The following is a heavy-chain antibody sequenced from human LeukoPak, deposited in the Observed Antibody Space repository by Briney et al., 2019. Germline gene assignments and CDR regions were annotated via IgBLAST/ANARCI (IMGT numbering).Heavy chain of an antibody. J-gene: IGHJ4*01. Sequence: PSGTLSLTCAVSGGSITSSNWWSWVRQPPGKGLEWIGEIYHSGSTNCNPSLKSRVTISVDKSKNQFSLKLTSVTAADTALYYCARHDYGDYGGFDYWGHGTLVTVSS. V-gene: IGHV4-4*02. CDR2: IYHSGST. CDR1: GGSITSSNW. CDR3: ARHDYGDYGGFDY. D-gene: IGHD4-17*01.